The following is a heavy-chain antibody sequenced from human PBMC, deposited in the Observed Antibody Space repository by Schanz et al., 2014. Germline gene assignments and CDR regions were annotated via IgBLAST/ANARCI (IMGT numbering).Heavy chain of an antibody. D-gene: IGHD4-17*01. Sequence: VQLVESGGGVVQPGRSLRLSCAAYGFTLSSYAMHWVRQAPGKGLEWVAVISYDGSNKYYADSVKGRFTISRDNSKNTLYLQMNSLRAEDTAVYYCARDRGHGDLPGDIWGQGTMVTVSS. V-gene: IGHV3-30-3*01. CDR2: ISYDGSNK. CDR1: GFTLSSYA. J-gene: IGHJ3*02. CDR3: ARDRGHGDLPGDI.